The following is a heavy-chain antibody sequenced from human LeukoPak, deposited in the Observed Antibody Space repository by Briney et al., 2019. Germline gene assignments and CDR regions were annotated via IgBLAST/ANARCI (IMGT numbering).Heavy chain of an antibody. Sequence: SVKVSCKASGGTFSSYAISWVRQAPGQGLEWMGRIIPILGIANYAQKFQGRVTITADKSTSTAYMELSSLRSEDTAVYYCASRIAAAGKNAFDIWGQGTMVTVSS. J-gene: IGHJ3*02. CDR2: IIPILGIA. CDR3: ASRIAAAGKNAFDI. CDR1: GGTFSSYA. D-gene: IGHD6-13*01. V-gene: IGHV1-69*04.